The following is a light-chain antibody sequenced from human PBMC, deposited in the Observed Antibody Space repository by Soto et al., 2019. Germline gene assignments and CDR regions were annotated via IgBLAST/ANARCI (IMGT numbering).Light chain of an antibody. CDR2: NVA. CDR1: QSLVFSDGNTQ. V-gene: IGKV2-30*01. J-gene: IGKJ5*01. Sequence: DVVMTQSPLSLPVPLGQPASISCRSSQSLVFSDGNTQLNWFQQRPGQSPRRLIYNVANRHSGGPDRFSGSGSVTDFALKISRVEAEDVWVYYCMQRAYGPRTFGQGTRLEIK. CDR3: MQRAYGPRT.